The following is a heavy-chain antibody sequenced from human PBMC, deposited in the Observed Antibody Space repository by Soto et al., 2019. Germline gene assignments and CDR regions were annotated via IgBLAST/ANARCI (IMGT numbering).Heavy chain of an antibody. V-gene: IGHV4-31*03. J-gene: IGHJ4*02. CDR1: GGSISSGGYY. D-gene: IGHD3-16*02. Sequence: SETLSLTCTVSGGSISSGGYYWSGIRQHPGKGLEWIGYIYSSASTNYNPSLKGRVSISVDTSKNQFSLNLSSVTAADTAVYYCARVGGYRLDYWGQGTLVTVSS. CDR3: ARVGGYRLDY. CDR2: IYSSAST.